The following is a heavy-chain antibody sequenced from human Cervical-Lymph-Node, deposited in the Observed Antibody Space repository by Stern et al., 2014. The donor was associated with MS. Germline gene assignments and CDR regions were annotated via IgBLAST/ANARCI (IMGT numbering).Heavy chain of an antibody. CDR3: AKDTLYSLDGFDL. J-gene: IGHJ3*01. V-gene: IGHV3-9*01. CDR2: ISGNSADI. CDR1: GFSFYDYD. D-gene: IGHD3-16*01. Sequence: EVQLVESGGDFVQPGGSLRLSCAASGFSFYDYDMHWVRQAPGKGLEWVSRISGNSADIAYADSVKGRFTISRDNGKKSLHLQMDSLRLEDTALYYCAKDTLYSLDGFDLWGQGTLVTVSS.